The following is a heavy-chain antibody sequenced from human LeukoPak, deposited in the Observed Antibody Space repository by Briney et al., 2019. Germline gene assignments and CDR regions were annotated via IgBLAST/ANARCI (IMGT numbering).Heavy chain of an antibody. J-gene: IGHJ4*02. V-gene: IGHV3-74*01. CDR1: GFSFSSFW. CDR3: AREILAPGKTHDY. Sequence: PGGSLRLSCAASGFSFSSFWMHWVRQVPGKGLLWVSGINSDGRTTGYADSVKGRFTISRDNAKNTLFLQMNSLSAEDTALYYCAREILAPGKTHDYWGQGTLVTVSS. CDR2: INSDGRTT.